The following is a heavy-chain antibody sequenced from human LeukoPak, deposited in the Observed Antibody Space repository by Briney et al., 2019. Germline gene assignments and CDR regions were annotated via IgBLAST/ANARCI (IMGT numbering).Heavy chain of an antibody. CDR2: IFHRGIP. D-gene: IGHD3-22*01. CDR1: GDSISNNW. V-gene: IGHV4-4*02. Sequence: PSETLSLTCAVSGDSISNNWWSWVRQSPAMGLEWIGQIFHRGIPNYNPSLKSRVTISVDTSKNQFSLKLSSVIAADTAVYYCARGSSGYYYSAFDIWGQGTMVTVSS. J-gene: IGHJ3*02. CDR3: ARGSSGYYYSAFDI.